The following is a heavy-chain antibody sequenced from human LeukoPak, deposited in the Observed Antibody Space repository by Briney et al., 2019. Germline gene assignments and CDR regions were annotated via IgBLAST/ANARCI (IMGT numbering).Heavy chain of an antibody. CDR1: GYTFTSYD. V-gene: IGHV1-8*01. CDR2: MNPNSGNT. J-gene: IGHJ4*02. CDR3: ARLPKYSRPLGY. Sequence: GASVKVSCKASGYTFTSYDINWVRQATGQGLEWMGWMNPNSGNTAYAQKFQGRVTMSRDTSISTAYMELSSLRSEDTAVYYCARLPKYSRPLGYWGQGTLVTVSS. D-gene: IGHD6-6*01.